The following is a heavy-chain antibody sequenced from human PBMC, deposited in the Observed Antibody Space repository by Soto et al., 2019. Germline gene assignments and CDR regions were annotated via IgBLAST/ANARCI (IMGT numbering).Heavy chain of an antibody. V-gene: IGHV4-30-4*01. Sequence: SETLSLTCTVSGGSISSGDYYWSWIRQPPGKGLEWIGYIYYSGSTYYNPSLKSRVTISVDTSKNQFSLKLSSVTAADTAVSYCARVPRIVGAPVDYWGQGTLGTVSS. CDR2: IYYSGST. J-gene: IGHJ4*02. D-gene: IGHD1-26*01. CDR3: ARVPRIVGAPVDY. CDR1: GGSISSGDYY.